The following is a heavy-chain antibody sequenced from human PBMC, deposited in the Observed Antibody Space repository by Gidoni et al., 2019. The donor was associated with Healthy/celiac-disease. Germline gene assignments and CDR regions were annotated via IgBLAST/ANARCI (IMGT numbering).Heavy chain of an antibody. Sequence: QVQLVQSGAEVTKPWASVKGSCKASGYTFTGYYMHWVRQAPGQGLEWMGWINPNSGGTNYAQKFKGWVTMTRDTSISTAYMELSRLRSDDTAVYYCARSRNYGMDVWGQGTTVTVSS. V-gene: IGHV1-2*04. CDR3: ARSRNYGMDV. J-gene: IGHJ6*02. CDR2: INPNSGGT. CDR1: GYTFTGYY.